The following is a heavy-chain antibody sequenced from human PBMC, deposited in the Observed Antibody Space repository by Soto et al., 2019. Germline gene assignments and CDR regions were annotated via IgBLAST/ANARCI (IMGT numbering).Heavy chain of an antibody. CDR3: ARTQYYYDSSGYYLGAFDI. J-gene: IGHJ3*02. V-gene: IGHV4-28*01. CDR1: GYSISSSNW. D-gene: IGHD3-22*01. CDR2: IYYSGST. Sequence: SETLSLTCAVSGYSISSSNWWGWTRQPPGKGLEWIGYIYYSGSTYYNPSLKGRVTMSVDTSKNQFSLKLSSVTAVDTAVYYCARTQYYYDSSGYYLGAFDIWGQGTMVTVSS.